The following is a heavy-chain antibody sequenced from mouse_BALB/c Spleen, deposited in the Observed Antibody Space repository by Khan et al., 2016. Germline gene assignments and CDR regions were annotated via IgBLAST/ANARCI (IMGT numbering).Heavy chain of an antibody. CDR3: ARGGLGPRYFDV. V-gene: IGHV3-6*02. D-gene: IGHD4-1*01. J-gene: IGHJ1*01. CDR2: ISYDGSN. Sequence: EVELVESGPGLVKPSQSLSLTCSVTGYSITSGYYWNWIRQFPGNKLEWMGYISYDGSNHYNPSLRNRISITRDTSKNQFFLNLNSVTTEDTATYYCARGGLGPRYFDVWGAGTTVTVSS. CDR1: GYSITSGYY.